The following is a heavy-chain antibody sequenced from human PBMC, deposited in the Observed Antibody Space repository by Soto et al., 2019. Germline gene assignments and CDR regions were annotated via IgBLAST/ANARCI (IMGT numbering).Heavy chain of an antibody. D-gene: IGHD6-19*01. CDR1: GGSISSGNW. CDR2: VHRSGST. Sequence: SETLSLTCAVSGGSISSGNWWSWVRQPPGKGLDWIGEVHRSGSTNYNPSLKSRVTISVDESKSQFSLKLSSVTAADTAVYYCARLDNSDWSKGYYFDYWGQGTLVTVSS. J-gene: IGHJ4*02. CDR3: ARLDNSDWSKGYYFDY. V-gene: IGHV4-4*02.